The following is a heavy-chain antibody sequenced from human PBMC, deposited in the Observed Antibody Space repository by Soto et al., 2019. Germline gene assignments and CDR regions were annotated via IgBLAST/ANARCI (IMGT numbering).Heavy chain of an antibody. CDR3: AKTGKRGYSYGFVDY. Sequence: EVQLLESGGGLGQPGGSLRLSCAASGFTFSSYAMSWVRQAPGKGLEWVSAISGSGGSAYYSDSVKGRFTISRDNSKNTLYLQMKSMRAGDTAVYYGAKTGKRGYSYGFVDYWGQGTLVTVSS. V-gene: IGHV3-23*01. J-gene: IGHJ4*02. D-gene: IGHD5-18*01. CDR2: ISGSGGSA. CDR1: GFTFSSYA.